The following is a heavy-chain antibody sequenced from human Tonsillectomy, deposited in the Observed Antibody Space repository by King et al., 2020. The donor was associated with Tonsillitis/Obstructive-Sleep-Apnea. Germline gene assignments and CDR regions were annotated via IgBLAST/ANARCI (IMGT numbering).Heavy chain of an antibody. CDR1: GFSLSNPRLG. CDR3: ARSFFRGGACPRHYYYYMDV. J-gene: IGHJ6*03. CDR2: IFSNDDR. D-gene: IGHD2-21*02. V-gene: IGHV2-26*01. Sequence: VTLKESGPVLVKPPETLTLTCTVSGFSLSNPRLGVSWIRQPPGKALEWLAHIFSNDDRSFNTSLSNRLTISKDTSRSQVVLNMTKMAPWDTATYYCARSFFRGGACPRHYYYYMDVWGEGTTVTVSS.